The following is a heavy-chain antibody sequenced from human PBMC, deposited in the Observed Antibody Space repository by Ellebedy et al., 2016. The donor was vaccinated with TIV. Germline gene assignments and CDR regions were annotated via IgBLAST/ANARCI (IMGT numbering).Heavy chain of an antibody. CDR2: ITSTSDNR. J-gene: IGHJ4*02. V-gene: IGHV3-48*04. CDR3: ASIRNDYGDYVGY. Sequence: GESLKISCAAAGVTVSTNYMSWVRQAPGKGLECISFITSTSDNRYYSESVKGRFNISRDNAKNSLYPQMNSLRADDPAVYYCASIRNDYGDYVGYWGQGTLVTVSS. D-gene: IGHD4-17*01. CDR1: GVTVSTNY.